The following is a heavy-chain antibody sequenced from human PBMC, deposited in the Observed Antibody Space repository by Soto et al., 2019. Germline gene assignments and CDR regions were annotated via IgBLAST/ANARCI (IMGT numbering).Heavy chain of an antibody. D-gene: IGHD3-10*01. CDR2: ISSSSSYI. V-gene: IGHV3-21*01. CDR1: GFTFSSYS. J-gene: IGHJ3*02. Sequence: EVQLVESGGGLVKPGGSLRLSCAASGFTFSSYSMNWVRQAPGKGLEWVSSISSSSSYIYYADSVKGRFTISRDNAKNSLYLQMNSLRAEDTAVYYCARDRSYYGSGSHYAAFDIWGQGTMVTVSS. CDR3: ARDRSYYGSGSHYAAFDI.